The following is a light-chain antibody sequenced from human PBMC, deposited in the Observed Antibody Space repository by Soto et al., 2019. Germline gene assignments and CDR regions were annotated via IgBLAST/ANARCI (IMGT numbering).Light chain of an antibody. CDR2: GVS. CDR1: SNDVGAFNY. V-gene: IGLV2-14*03. J-gene: IGLJ3*02. CDR3: SSYTTSNTWV. Sequence: QSALTQPASVSGSPGQSITISCTGSSNDVGAFNYVSWYRHSPGEAPKVLIRGVSIRPSGVSIRFSASKSANTASLTISGLQAEDEALYYCSSYTTSNTWVFDGGTKLTVL.